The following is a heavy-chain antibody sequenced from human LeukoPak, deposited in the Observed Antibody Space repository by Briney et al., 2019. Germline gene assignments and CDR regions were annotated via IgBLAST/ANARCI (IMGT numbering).Heavy chain of an antibody. CDR1: GYSFTNYW. D-gene: IGHD3-16*02. CDR2: IYPGDSDT. CDR3: ARHGIYYRDNGSCYLDY. Sequence: GESLKISCKGSGYSFTNYWIGWVRQMPGKGLEWMGIIYPGDSDTRYSPSFQGQVTISADKSISTAYLQWSSLKASDTAMYYCARHGIYYRDNGSCYLDYWGQGTLVTVSS. J-gene: IGHJ4*02. V-gene: IGHV5-51*01.